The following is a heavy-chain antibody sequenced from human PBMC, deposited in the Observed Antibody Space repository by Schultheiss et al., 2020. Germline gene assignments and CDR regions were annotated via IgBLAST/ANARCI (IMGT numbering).Heavy chain of an antibody. CDR1: GFTFSSYS. D-gene: IGHD2-21*01. CDR3: AKWTRGHDGDLAWNYFDY. CDR2: ISSSSSYI. Sequence: GESLKISCAASGFTFSSYSMNWVRQAPGKGLEWVSSISSSSSYIYYADSVKGRFTISRDNAKNSLYLQMNSLRAEDTAVYYCAKWTRGHDGDLAWNYFDYWGQGTLVTVSS. J-gene: IGHJ4*02. V-gene: IGHV3-21*04.